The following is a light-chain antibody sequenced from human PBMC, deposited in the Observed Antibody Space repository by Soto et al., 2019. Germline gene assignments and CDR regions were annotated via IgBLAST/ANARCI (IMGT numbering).Light chain of an antibody. V-gene: IGKV1-27*01. CDR2: AAS. Sequence: DIQMTQSPSSLSASVGDRVTITCRASQGIDYNLAWYQQKAGKAPKLLIYAASTLHSGVPSRFSGSGSGTEFTLIISSLQPEDVATYFCQKSNTAPLTFGGGTEVEIK. CDR3: QKSNTAPLT. J-gene: IGKJ4*01. CDR1: QGIDYN.